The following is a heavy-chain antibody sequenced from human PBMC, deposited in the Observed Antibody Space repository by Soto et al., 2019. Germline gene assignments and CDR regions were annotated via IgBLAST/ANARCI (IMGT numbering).Heavy chain of an antibody. CDR3: ALRTGNWNPLAD. CDR1: GGTTSSYT. D-gene: IGHD1-1*01. CDR2: IVPMINKI. J-gene: IGHJ4*02. Sequence: QVQLVQSGAEVERPGSSVKVSCKTSGGTTSSYTIGWVRQAPGQGLEWMGNIVPMINKIDYAQKFQGRVTITADKSTRTVYMELNSLISEDTAVYFCALRTGNWNPLADWGQGTLVTVSS. V-gene: IGHV1-69*02.